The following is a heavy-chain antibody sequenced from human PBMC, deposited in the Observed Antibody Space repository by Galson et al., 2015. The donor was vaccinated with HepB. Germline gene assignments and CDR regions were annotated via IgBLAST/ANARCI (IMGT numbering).Heavy chain of an antibody. CDR3: ARDPGLWFGELGFDY. D-gene: IGHD3-10*01. V-gene: IGHV3-66*01. J-gene: IGHJ4*02. CDR2: IYSGGST. CDR1: GFTVSSNY. Sequence: SLRLSCAASGFTVSSNYMSWVRQAPGKGLEWVSVIYSGGSTYYADSVKGRFTISRDNSKNTLYLQMNSLRAEDTAVYYCARDPGLWFGELGFDYWGQGTLVTVSS.